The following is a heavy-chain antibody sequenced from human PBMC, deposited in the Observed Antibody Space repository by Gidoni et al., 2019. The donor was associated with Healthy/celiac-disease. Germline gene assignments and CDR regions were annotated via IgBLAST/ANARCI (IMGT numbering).Heavy chain of an antibody. CDR3: ARRANWNYVGGNWFDP. J-gene: IGHJ5*02. CDR1: GGTFRRHA. D-gene: IGHD1-7*01. Sequence: QMQLAQSGAVVKKPGSSGKVPCKASGGTFRRHAISWVRQAPGQELEWMGGIIPIFGTANYAQKFQGRVTITADESTSTAYMELSSLRSEDTAVYYCARRANWNYVGGNWFDPWGQGTLVTVSS. V-gene: IGHV1-69*01. CDR2: IIPIFGTA.